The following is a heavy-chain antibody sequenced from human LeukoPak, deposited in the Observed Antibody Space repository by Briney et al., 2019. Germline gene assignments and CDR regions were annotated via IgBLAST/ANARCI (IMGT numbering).Heavy chain of an antibody. Sequence: GGSLRLSCAASGFTFSTYWMHWVRQGSGKGLVWVSRINSEGSSTSYADSVKGRFTISRDNAKNTLYLQMNSLRAEDTAVYYCARIGAYYDLDYWGQGTLVTVSS. J-gene: IGHJ4*02. CDR1: GFTFSTYW. D-gene: IGHD3-22*01. CDR3: ARIGAYYDLDY. CDR2: INSEGSST. V-gene: IGHV3-74*01.